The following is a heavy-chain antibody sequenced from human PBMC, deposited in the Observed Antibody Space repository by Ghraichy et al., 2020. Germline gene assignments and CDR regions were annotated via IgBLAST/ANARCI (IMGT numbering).Heavy chain of an antibody. CDR1: GFTFSSYA. V-gene: IGHV3-30-3*01. J-gene: IGHJ1*01. Sequence: GGSLRLSCAASGFTFSSYAMHWVRQAPGKGLEWVAVISYDGSNKYYADSVKGRFTISRDNSKNTLYLQMNSLRAEDTAVYYCARDRRYYGSGSSPTLQHWGQGTLVTVSS. CDR2: ISYDGSNK. D-gene: IGHD3-10*01. CDR3: ARDRRYYGSGSSPTLQH.